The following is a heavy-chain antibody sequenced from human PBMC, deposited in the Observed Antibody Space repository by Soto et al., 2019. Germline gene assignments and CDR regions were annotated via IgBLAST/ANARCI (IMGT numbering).Heavy chain of an antibody. CDR1: GGSISSGGYY. D-gene: IGHD2-15*01. V-gene: IGHV4-31*03. CDR3: ARDSNCSGGSCYKPGVWFDP. CDR2: IYYSGST. J-gene: IGHJ5*02. Sequence: SETLSLTCTVSGGSISSGGYYWSWIRQHPGKGLEWIGYIYYSGSTYYNPSLKSRVTISVDTSKYQFSLKLSSVTAADTAVYYCARDSNCSGGSCYKPGVWFDPWGQGTLVTVSS.